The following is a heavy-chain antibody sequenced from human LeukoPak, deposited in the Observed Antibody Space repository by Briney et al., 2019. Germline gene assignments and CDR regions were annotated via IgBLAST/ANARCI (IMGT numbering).Heavy chain of an antibody. D-gene: IGHD1-26*01. CDR2: TRNKANSYTT. V-gene: IGHV3-72*01. CDR3: AREVVGATEFDS. Sequence: GGSLRLSCAASGFTLSDHYMDWVRRAPGKGREWVGRTRNKANSYTTQYAASVKGRFNISRDDSKNSMYLQMNSLKTEDPAVYYCAREVVGATEFDSWGQGTLVTVSS. J-gene: IGHJ4*02. CDR1: GFTLSDHY.